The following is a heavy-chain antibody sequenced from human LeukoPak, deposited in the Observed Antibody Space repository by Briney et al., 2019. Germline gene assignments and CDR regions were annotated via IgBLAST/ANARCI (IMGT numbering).Heavy chain of an antibody. D-gene: IGHD3-16*01. CDR1: GFTFSSYE. Sequence: GGSLRLSCAASGFTFSSYELYWLRQAPGKGLEWISYISSSSTIIKYADSVRGRFTISRADARESLYLQMSSLRADDTAIYYCGASRQYVGAFDIWGQGTLVTVSS. J-gene: IGHJ3*02. CDR2: ISSSSTII. CDR3: GASRQYVGAFDI. V-gene: IGHV3-48*03.